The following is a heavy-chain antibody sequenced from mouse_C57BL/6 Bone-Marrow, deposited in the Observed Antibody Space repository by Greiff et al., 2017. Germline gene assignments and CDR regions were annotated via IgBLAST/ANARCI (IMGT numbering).Heavy chain of an antibody. CDR3: ARLGYYGSRWFAY. Sequence: EVQLQESGPVLVKPGASVKMSCKASGYTFTDYYMNWVKQSHGKSLEWIGVINPYNGGTSYNQKFKGKATLTVDKSSSTAYMELNSLTSEDSGVYYCARLGYYGSRWFAYWGQGTLVTVSA. CDR2: INPYNGGT. V-gene: IGHV1-19*01. J-gene: IGHJ3*01. CDR1: GYTFTDYY. D-gene: IGHD1-1*01.